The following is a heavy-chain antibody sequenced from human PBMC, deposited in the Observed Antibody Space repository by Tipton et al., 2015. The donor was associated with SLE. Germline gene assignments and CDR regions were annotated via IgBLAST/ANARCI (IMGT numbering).Heavy chain of an antibody. CDR3: ARGPALDSTGYYMDV. J-gene: IGHJ6*03. V-gene: IGHV3-48*03. Sequence: SLRLSCATSGFTFSNYEMNWVRQAPGKGLEWVSYISSAGNAIYYADSVRGRFTISRGNARNSVFLQMSSLRGEDTALYYCARGPALDSTGYYMDVWGKGTAVAVSS. CDR2: ISSAGNAI. D-gene: IGHD3-9*01. CDR1: GFTFSNYE.